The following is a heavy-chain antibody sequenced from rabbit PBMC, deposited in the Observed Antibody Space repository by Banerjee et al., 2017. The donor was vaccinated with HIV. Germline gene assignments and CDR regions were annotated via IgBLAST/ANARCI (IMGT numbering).Heavy chain of an antibody. J-gene: IGHJ4*01. D-gene: IGHD4-2*01. CDR1: GFSFSSNW. CDR2: IYTGSGNT. V-gene: IGHV1S45*01. CDR3: GRRVGSDYFNL. Sequence: LEESGGGLVKPGGTLTLTCTVSGFSFSSNWICWVRQAPGKGLEWIGCIYTGSGNTYYASWAKGRFTISKTSSTTVDLKMTSLTAADTATYFCGRRVGSDYFNLWGPGTLVTVS.